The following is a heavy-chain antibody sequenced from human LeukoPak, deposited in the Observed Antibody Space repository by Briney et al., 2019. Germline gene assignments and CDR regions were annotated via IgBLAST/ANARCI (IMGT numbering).Heavy chain of an antibody. D-gene: IGHD3-22*01. CDR2: ISYSGRT. J-gene: IGHJ4*02. CDR1: DSFINRYY. CDR3: ARGGPGSGWHYYLDY. Sequence: SVTLSLTRTSCDSFINRYYGDLIRQPQSNRQEQTGFISYSGRTTYNPSLRSRVTISLDTSKNQFSLNLSSVTGADTAVYHCARGGPGSGWHYYLDYWGQGTLVTVSS. V-gene: IGHV4-59*01.